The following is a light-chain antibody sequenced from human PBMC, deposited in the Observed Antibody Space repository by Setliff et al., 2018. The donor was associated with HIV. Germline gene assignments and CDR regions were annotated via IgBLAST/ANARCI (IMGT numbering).Light chain of an antibody. CDR1: QTVTNNY. CDR2: DAS. V-gene: IGKV3D-20*01. J-gene: IGKJ1*01. CDR3: QQYGTSPKT. Sequence: EIVLTQSPGTLSLSPGEGATLSCRASQTVTNNYLAWYQQRPGLAPRLLIYDASARATGIPDRFSGGGSGSDFTLTISRLEPEDFAVYYCQQYGTSPKTFGQGTKVDIK.